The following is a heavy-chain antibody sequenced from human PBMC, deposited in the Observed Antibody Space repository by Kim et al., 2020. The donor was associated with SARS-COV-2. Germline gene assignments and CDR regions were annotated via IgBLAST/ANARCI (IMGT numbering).Heavy chain of an antibody. D-gene: IGHD3-22*01. CDR3: ARYYYDSSGDLGVDY. J-gene: IGHJ4*02. V-gene: IGHV4-4*02. CDR2: IYHSGST. CDR1: GGSISSSNW. Sequence: SETLSLTCAVSGGSISSSNWWSWVRQPPGKGLEWIGEIYHSGSTNYNPSLKSRVTISVDKSKNQFSLKLSSVTAADTAVYYCARYYYDSSGDLGVDYWGQGTLVTVSS.